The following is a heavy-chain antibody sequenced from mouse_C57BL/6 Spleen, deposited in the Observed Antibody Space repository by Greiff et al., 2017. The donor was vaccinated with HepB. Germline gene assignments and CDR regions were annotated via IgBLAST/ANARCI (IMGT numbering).Heavy chain of an antibody. Sequence: QVQLQQPGAELVMPGASVKLSCKASGYTFTSYWMHWVKQRPGQGLEWIGEIDPSDSYTNYNQKFKGKSTLTVDKSSSTAYMQLSSLTSEDSAVYYCARRGAQALYFDYWGQGTTLTVSS. J-gene: IGHJ2*01. CDR2: IDPSDSYT. CDR1: GYTFTSYW. D-gene: IGHD3-2*02. V-gene: IGHV1-69*01. CDR3: ARRGAQALYFDY.